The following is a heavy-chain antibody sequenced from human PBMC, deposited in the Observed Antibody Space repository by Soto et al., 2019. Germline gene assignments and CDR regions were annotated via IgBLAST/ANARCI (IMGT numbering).Heavy chain of an antibody. D-gene: IGHD3-10*01. CDR3: ARVRASTMVRGGPPAFDI. V-gene: IGHV4-59*01. Sequence: SETLSLTCTVSGGSISSYYWSWIRQPPGKGLEWIGYIYYSGSTNYNPSLKSRVTTSVDTSKNQFSLKLSSVTAADTAVYYCARVRASTMVRGGPPAFDIWGQGTMVTVSS. CDR2: IYYSGST. J-gene: IGHJ3*02. CDR1: GGSISSYY.